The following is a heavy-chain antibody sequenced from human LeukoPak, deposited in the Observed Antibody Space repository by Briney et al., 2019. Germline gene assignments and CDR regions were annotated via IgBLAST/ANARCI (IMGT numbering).Heavy chain of an antibody. J-gene: IGHJ6*02. Sequence: PSETLSLTCTVSGGSISSYYWSWIRQPPGKGLKWIGYIYYSGSTNYNPSLKSRVTISVDTSKNQFSLKLSSVTAADTAVYYCARESYSSSSYYYYGMDVWGQGTTVTVSS. CDR3: ARESYSSSSYYYYGMDV. CDR1: GGSISSYY. CDR2: IYYSGST. V-gene: IGHV4-59*01. D-gene: IGHD6-6*01.